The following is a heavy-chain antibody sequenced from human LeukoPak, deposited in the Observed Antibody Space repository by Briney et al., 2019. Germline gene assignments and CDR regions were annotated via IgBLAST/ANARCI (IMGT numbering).Heavy chain of an antibody. CDR2: IYYSGST. J-gene: IGHJ4*02. CDR3: ARRRGDFWSDYYAFDS. V-gene: IGHV4-59*08. Sequence: SETLSLTCTVSGGSISSDYWSWIRQPPGKGLEWIGYIYYSGSTNYNPSLTSRVTTSLDTSKNQFSLKLSSVTAADTAVYYCARRRGDFWSDYYAFDSWGQGTLVTISS. D-gene: IGHD3-3*01. CDR1: GGSISSDY.